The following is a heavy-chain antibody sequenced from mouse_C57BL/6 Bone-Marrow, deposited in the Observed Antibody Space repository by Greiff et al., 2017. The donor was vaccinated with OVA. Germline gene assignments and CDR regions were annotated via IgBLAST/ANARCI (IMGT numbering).Heavy chain of an antibody. J-gene: IGHJ2*01. CDR2: IDPNSGGT. CDR1: GNTFTSYW. Sequence: VKQSCQALGNTFTSYWMSWVKQRPGRGLEWIGRIDPNSGGTMYNEKFKSKATMTVDNPSRTAYMQLSSLTSEDPAVYYCARITTEDWFDYWGQGTTLTVSS. CDR3: ARITTEDWFDY. V-gene: IGHV1-72*01. D-gene: IGHD1-2*01.